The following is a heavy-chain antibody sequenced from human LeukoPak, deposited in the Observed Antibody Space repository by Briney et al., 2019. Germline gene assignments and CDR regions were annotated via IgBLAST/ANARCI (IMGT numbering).Heavy chain of an antibody. D-gene: IGHD3-10*01. CDR1: GFTFSIYS. CDR3: ARENWSCGELLENWFDP. J-gene: IGHJ5*02. V-gene: IGHV3-21*01. Sequence: GGSLRLSCAASGFTFSIYSLNWVRQAPGKGLEWVSSISSSSSYIYYADSVKGRFPIPRDNAKNSLYLQMNSVRAEDTAVYYCARENWSCGELLENWFDPWGQGTLVTVSS. CDR2: ISSSSSYI.